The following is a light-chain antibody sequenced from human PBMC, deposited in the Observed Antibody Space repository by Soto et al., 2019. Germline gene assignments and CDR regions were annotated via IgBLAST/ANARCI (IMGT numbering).Light chain of an antibody. Sequence: EIVLTQSPGTLSLSPGEIGTLSCRASQSVTYNSLAWYQQKPGQAPRLLIYGASTRASVIPDRFSGSGSGTDFTLTISRLEPEDCAVYYCQQYDDSPITFGQGTRLEIK. CDR3: QQYDDSPIT. J-gene: IGKJ5*01. V-gene: IGKV3-20*01. CDR1: QSVTYNS. CDR2: GAS.